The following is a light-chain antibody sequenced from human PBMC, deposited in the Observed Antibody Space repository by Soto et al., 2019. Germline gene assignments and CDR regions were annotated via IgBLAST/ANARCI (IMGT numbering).Light chain of an antibody. Sequence: QSALTQPRSVSGSPGQSVTISCTGTSSDVGDYNYVSWYQQLPGTAPKLLISGNSNRPSGVPDRFSGSKSGTSASLAITGLQAEDEADYYCQSYDSSLSGWVFGGGTKLTVL. CDR3: QSYDSSLSGWV. CDR1: SSDVGDYNY. CDR2: GNS. J-gene: IGLJ3*02. V-gene: IGLV1-40*01.